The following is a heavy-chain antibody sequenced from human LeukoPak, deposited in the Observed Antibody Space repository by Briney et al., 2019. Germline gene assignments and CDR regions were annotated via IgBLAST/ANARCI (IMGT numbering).Heavy chain of an antibody. V-gene: IGHV3-30-3*01. J-gene: IGHJ4*02. D-gene: IGHD2-2*02. CDR2: ISYDGSNK. Sequence: GGSLRLSCAASGFTFRSYAMQWVREARGKGLEGVAVISYDGSNKYYADSVKGRFTISRDNSKNTLYLQMNSLRAEDTAVYYCVRSPASAAAIPWGQGTLVTVSS. CDR1: GFTFRSYA. CDR3: VRSPASAAAIP.